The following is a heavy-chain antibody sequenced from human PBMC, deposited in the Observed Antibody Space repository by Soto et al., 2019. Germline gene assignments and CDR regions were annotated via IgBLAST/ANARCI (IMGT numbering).Heavy chain of an antibody. Sequence: EVPLVESGGGLVKPGGSLRLSCAASGFTFSSYSMNWVRQAPGKGLEWVSSISSSSSYIYYADSVKGRFTISRDNAKNSLYLQMNSLRAEDTAVYYCARAAAAGTVGWFDPWGQGTLVTVSS. J-gene: IGHJ5*02. CDR2: ISSSSSYI. CDR3: ARAAAAGTVGWFDP. D-gene: IGHD6-13*01. V-gene: IGHV3-21*01. CDR1: GFTFSSYS.